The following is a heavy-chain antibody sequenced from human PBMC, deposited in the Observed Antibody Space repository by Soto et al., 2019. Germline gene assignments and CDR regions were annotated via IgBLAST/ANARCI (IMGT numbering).Heavy chain of an antibody. Sequence: EVQLVESGGGLVKPGGSLRLSCPVSGFTFSSYSMNWVRQAPGKGLEWVSSISSSSSYIYYADSVKGLFTISRDNVKNSLYLQMNSLTAEDTAVYYCARNLGPTDYYFVMDVWGQGTTVTVSS. CDR2: ISSSSSYI. CDR1: GFTFSSYS. CDR3: ARNLGPTDYYFVMDV. J-gene: IGHJ6*02. D-gene: IGHD4-4*01. V-gene: IGHV3-21*06.